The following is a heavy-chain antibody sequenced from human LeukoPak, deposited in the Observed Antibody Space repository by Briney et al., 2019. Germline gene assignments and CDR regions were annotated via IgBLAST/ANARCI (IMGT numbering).Heavy chain of an antibody. J-gene: IGHJ4*02. CDR2: IYSSGNS. CDR1: GFTVSSNY. CDR3: TRTLGGAGNYFDY. V-gene: IGHV3-53*01. Sequence: GGSLRLSCAASGFTVSSNYMSWVRQAPGKGLEWVSIIYSSGNSYYADSVKGRFTISRDNSKNTFYLQMNSLRAEDTALYYCTRTLGGAGNYFDYWGQGTLVTVSS. D-gene: IGHD1-1*01.